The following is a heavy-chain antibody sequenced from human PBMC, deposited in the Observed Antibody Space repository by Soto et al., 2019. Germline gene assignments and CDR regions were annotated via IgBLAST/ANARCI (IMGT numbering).Heavy chain of an antibody. D-gene: IGHD3-22*01. Sequence: SETLSLTCNVSGGSVSGYHWSWIRQPPGKGLEWIGYINNNGNTDYSPSLESRVTISVDTSKNQISLNLTSVTAADTAVYYCASMGYHYDSSGPPGYWGQGTLVTVSS. CDR1: GGSVSGYH. CDR2: INNNGNT. V-gene: IGHV4-59*02. J-gene: IGHJ4*02. CDR3: ASMGYHYDSSGPPGY.